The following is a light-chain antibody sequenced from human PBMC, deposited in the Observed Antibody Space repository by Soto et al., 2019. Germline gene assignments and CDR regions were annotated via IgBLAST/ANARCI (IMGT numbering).Light chain of an antibody. CDR1: QSISSY. Sequence: DIQMTQSPSSLSASVGDRVTITCRASQSISSYLNWYQQKPGKAPKLLIYAASSLQSGVPSRFSGSGSGTDFTLTISSPQPEDFATYYCQQSYSTPWTVGQGTKVEIK. J-gene: IGKJ1*01. CDR2: AAS. V-gene: IGKV1-39*01. CDR3: QQSYSTPWT.